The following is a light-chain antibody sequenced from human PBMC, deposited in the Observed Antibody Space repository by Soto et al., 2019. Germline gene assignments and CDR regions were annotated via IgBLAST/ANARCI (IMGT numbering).Light chain of an antibody. Sequence: IVLTQSPGTLSLSPGERATLSCRASQSVSSSYLAWYQQRPGQAPRLLIYDASSRATGIPDRFSGSGSGTDFTLTISRLEPEDFAVYYCQQYGSTLITFGQGTRLEIK. CDR2: DAS. J-gene: IGKJ5*01. CDR3: QQYGSTLIT. CDR1: QSVSSSY. V-gene: IGKV3-20*01.